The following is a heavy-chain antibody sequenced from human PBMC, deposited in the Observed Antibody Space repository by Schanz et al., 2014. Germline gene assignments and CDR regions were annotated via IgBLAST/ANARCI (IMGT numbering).Heavy chain of an antibody. CDR1: GFTFSSYN. V-gene: IGHV3-21*05. Sequence: EVQLVESGGGLVKPGGSLRLSCAASGFTFSSYNINWVRQAPGKGLEWLSYISRDGTTSYYADSVKGRFTISRDNAKNSLYLEMTSLRGEDTAVYYCARENLNWEAFDIWGQGTVVTVSS. D-gene: IGHD7-27*01. CDR3: ARENLNWEAFDI. J-gene: IGHJ3*02. CDR2: ISRDGTTS.